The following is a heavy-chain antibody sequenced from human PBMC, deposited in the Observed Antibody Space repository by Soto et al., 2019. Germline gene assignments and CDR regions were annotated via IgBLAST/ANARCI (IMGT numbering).Heavy chain of an antibody. V-gene: IGHV3-48*03. Sequence: GGSLRLSXGASGFTFSSYEMNWVRQAQGKGLDGASYISSSGIPIYYPDTVKGRFPISRDNAKNSLYLQMNSLRAEDTAVYYCASTMVRGVPPFYYYYGMDVWGQGTTVTVSS. D-gene: IGHD3-10*01. CDR1: GFTFSSYE. J-gene: IGHJ6*02. CDR2: ISSSGIPI. CDR3: ASTMVRGVPPFYYYYGMDV.